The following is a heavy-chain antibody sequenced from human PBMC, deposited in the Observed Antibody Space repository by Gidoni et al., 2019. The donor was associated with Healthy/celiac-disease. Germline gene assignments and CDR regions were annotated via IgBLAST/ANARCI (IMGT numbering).Heavy chain of an antibody. V-gene: IGHV3-33*01. CDR2: IWYDVSNK. D-gene: IGHD3-22*01. CDR3: ARYYDSSGYYYGPFDY. Sequence: QVQLVESGGGVVQPGRSLRLSCAESGFTFSSYGMHWVRQAPGKGLEWVAVIWYDVSNKYYAYSVKGRFTISRDNSKNTLYLQMNSLRAEDTAVYYCARYYDSSGYYYGPFDYWGQGSLVTVSS. J-gene: IGHJ4*02. CDR1: GFTFSSYG.